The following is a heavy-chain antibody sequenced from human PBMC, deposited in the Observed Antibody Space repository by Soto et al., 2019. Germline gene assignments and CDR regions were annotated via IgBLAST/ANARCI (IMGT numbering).Heavy chain of an antibody. CDR3: ARDSREVRGVIISHFDY. CDR1: GYTFTSYA. V-gene: IGHV1-3*01. Sequence: QVQLVQSGAEVKKPGASVKVSCKASGYTFTSYAMHWVRQAPGQRLEWMGWINAGNGNTKYSQKFQGRVTITRDTPXSXXYMELSSLRSDDTAVYYCARDSREVRGVIISHFDYWGQGTLVTVSS. CDR2: INAGNGNT. D-gene: IGHD3-10*01. J-gene: IGHJ4*02.